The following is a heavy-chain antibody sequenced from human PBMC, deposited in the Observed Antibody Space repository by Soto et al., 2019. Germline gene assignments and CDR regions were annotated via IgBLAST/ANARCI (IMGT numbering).Heavy chain of an antibody. CDR3: ARVRITIFGVVPIPSFMDV. Sequence: ASETLSLTCTVSGGSISSYYWSWIRQPPGKGLEWIGYIYYSGSTNYNPSLKSRVTISVDTSKNQFSLKLSSVTAADTAVYYCARVRITIFGVVPIPSFMDVWGQGTTVTVSS. CDR2: IYYSGST. D-gene: IGHD3-3*01. CDR1: GGSISSYY. J-gene: IGHJ6*02. V-gene: IGHV4-59*01.